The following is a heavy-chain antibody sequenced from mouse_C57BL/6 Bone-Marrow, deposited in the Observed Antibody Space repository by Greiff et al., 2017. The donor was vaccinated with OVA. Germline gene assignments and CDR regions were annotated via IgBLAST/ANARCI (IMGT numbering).Heavy chain of an antibody. CDR3: ARHKPYAMDY. J-gene: IGHJ4*01. Sequence: EVKLQESGGDLVKPGGSLKLSCAASGFTFSSYGMSWVRQTPDKRLEWVATISSGGSYTYYPDSVKGRFTISRDNAKNTLYLQMSSLKAEDTAMYYCARHKPYAMDYWGQGTSVTVSS. CDR2: ISSGGSYT. CDR1: GFTFSSYG. V-gene: IGHV5-6*01.